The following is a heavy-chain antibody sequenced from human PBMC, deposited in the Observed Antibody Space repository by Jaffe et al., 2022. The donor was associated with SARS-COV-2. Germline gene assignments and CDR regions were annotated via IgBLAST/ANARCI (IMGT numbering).Heavy chain of an antibody. CDR3: ARDLDYYDSSGYYYGYDAFDI. D-gene: IGHD3-22*01. Sequence: EVQLVESGGGLVQPGGSLRLSCAASGFTFSSYEMNWVRQAPGKGLEWVSYISSSGSTIYYADSVKGRFTISRDNAKNSLYLQMNSLRAEDTAVYYCARDLDYYDSSGYYYGYDAFDIWGQGTMVTVSS. CDR1: GFTFSSYE. V-gene: IGHV3-48*03. J-gene: IGHJ3*02. CDR2: ISSSGSTI.